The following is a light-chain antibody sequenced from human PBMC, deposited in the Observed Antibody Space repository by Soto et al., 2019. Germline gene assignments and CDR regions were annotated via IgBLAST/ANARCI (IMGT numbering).Light chain of an antibody. CDR2: SNN. CDR1: SSNIGSNT. V-gene: IGLV1-44*01. CDR3: AACDDSLNGHV. J-gene: IGLJ3*02. Sequence: QSVLTQPPSASGTPGPRVTISCSGSSSNIGSNTVNWDQQLPGTAPKLLIYSNNQRASGVPDRFSGSKSGTSASLAISGLQSEDEADYYCAACDDSLNGHVFGGGTKRTVL.